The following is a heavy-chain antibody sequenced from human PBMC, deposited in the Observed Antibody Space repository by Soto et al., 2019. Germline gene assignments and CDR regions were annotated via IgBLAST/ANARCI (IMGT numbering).Heavy chain of an antibody. CDR1: GYTFTSYD. V-gene: IGHV1-8*01. CDR3: ARWTYYDILTAYYSFDY. CDR2: MNPNSGNT. J-gene: IGHJ4*02. D-gene: IGHD3-9*01. Sequence: ASVKVSCKASGYTFTSYDINWVRQATGQGLEWMGWMNPNSGNTGYAQKFQGRVTMTRNTSISTAYMELSSLRSEDTAVYYCARWTYYDILTAYYSFDYCGQGTRVTVSS.